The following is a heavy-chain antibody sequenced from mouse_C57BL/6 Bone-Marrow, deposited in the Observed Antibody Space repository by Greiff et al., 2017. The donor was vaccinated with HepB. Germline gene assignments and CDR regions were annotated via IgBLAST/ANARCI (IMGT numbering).Heavy chain of an antibody. CDR1: GYTFTEYT. Sequence: VKLMESGAELVKPGASVKLSCKASGYTFTEYTIHWVKQRSGQGLEWIGWFYPGSGSIKYNEKFKDKATLTADKSSSTVYMERSRLTSEDSAVYFCARHEDVDYGNWYFDVWGTGTTVTVSS. V-gene: IGHV1-62-2*01. CDR3: ARHEDVDYGNWYFDV. J-gene: IGHJ1*03. CDR2: FYPGSGSI. D-gene: IGHD2-1*01.